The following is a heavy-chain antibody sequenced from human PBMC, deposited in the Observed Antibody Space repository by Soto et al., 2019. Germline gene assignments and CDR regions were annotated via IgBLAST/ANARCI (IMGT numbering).Heavy chain of an antibody. CDR2: ISYDGSNK. CDR3: ARELPGGEQWLVPFDY. V-gene: IGHV3-30-3*01. Sequence: QVQLVESGGGVVQPGRSLRLSCAASGFTFSSYAMHWVRQAPGKGLEWVAVISYDGSNKYYADSVKGRFTISRDNSKNTLYLQMNSLRAEDTAVYYCARELPGGEQWLVPFDYWGQGTLVTVSS. CDR1: GFTFSSYA. J-gene: IGHJ4*02. D-gene: IGHD6-19*01.